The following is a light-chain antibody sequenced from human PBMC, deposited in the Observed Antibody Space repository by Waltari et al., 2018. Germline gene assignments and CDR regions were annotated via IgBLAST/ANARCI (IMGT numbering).Light chain of an antibody. J-gene: IGLJ3*02. CDR3: SSYAGSNNWV. CDR2: EVS. CDR1: SSDVGGYNY. V-gene: IGLV2-8*01. Sequence: QSALTQPPSASGSPGQSVTISCTGTSSDVGGYNYVSWYQQQPGKAPKILIYEVSKRPSGVPDRFSGSKSGNAASLTVAGLQAEDEADYYCSSYAGSNNWVFGGGTKLTVL.